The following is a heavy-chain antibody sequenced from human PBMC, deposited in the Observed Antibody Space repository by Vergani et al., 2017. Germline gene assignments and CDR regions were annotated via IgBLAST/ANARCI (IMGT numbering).Heavy chain of an antibody. CDR1: ESSFISNE. D-gene: IGHD2-21*01. CDR3: TRHGPCGDGACLHFDH. J-gene: IGHJ4*02. Sequence: EVMLVQSGAEVKKPGESLTISCKYSESSFISNEIAWVRQMSGKGLQWMGNINPIDSKIAYSPSFQGQAIMSLDKSITTAYLQWRSLKASDTAIYYCTRHGPCGDGACLHFDHWGQGTQVTVSS. CDR2: INPIDSKI. V-gene: IGHV5-51*01.